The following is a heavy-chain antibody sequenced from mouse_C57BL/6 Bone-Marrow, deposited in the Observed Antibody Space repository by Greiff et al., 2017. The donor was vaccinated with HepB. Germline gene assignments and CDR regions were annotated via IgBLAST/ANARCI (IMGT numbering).Heavy chain of an antibody. CDR3: ARSPYYSNYGAMDY. Sequence: EVQLQQSGPELVKPGASVKIPCKASGYTFTDYNMDWVKQSHGKSLEWIGDINPNNGGTIYNQKFKGKATLTVDKSSSTAYMELRSLTSEDTAVYCCARSPYYSNYGAMDYWGQGTSVTVSS. J-gene: IGHJ4*01. V-gene: IGHV1-18*01. D-gene: IGHD2-5*01. CDR2: INPNNGGT. CDR1: GYTFTDYN.